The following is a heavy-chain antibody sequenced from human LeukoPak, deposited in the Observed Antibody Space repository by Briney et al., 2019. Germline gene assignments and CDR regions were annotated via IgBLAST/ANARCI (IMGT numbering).Heavy chain of an antibody. CDR3: ARESRVIAVAGSFDY. Sequence: ASVKVSCKASGYTFTSYYMHWVRQAPGQGLEWLGIINPSGGSTSYAQKFQGRVTMTRGTSTSTVYMELSSPRSEDTAVYYCARESRVIAVAGSFDYWGQGTLVTVSS. V-gene: IGHV1-46*03. CDR2: INPSGGST. D-gene: IGHD6-19*01. J-gene: IGHJ4*02. CDR1: GYTFTSYY.